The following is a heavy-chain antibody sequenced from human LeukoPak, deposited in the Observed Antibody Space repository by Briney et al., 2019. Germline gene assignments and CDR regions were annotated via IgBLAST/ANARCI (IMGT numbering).Heavy chain of an antibody. CDR2: ISSGGTYE. D-gene: IGHD3-10*01. V-gene: IGHV3-30*01. Sequence: GKSLRLSCAASGFTFSNYAMHWVRQAPGKGVEWVSLISSGGTYEYYADSVKGRFTISRANSENTLYLQLNSLRAEDTAVYYCARDSTYYYDSGSSGPHYFDNWGQETLVTVSS. CDR3: ARDSTYYYDSGSSGPHYFDN. CDR1: GFTFSNYA. J-gene: IGHJ4*02.